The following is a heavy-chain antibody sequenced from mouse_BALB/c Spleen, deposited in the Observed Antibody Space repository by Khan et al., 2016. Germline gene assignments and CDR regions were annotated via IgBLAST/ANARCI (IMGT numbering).Heavy chain of an antibody. Sequence: EVQLQESGPGLVKPSQTVSLTCTVTDISITTGNYRWSWIRQFPGNKLEWIGYIYYSGTITYNPSLTSRTTITRDTSKNQFFLEMNSLTAEDTATYYCARDDGNFYYAMDYWGQGTSVTVSS. CDR3: ARDDGNFYYAMDY. D-gene: IGHD2-1*01. J-gene: IGHJ4*01. CDR1: DISITTGNYR. CDR2: IYYSGTI. V-gene: IGHV3-5*02.